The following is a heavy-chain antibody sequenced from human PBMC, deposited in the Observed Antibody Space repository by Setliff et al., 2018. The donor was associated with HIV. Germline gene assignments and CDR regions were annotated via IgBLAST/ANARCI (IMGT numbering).Heavy chain of an antibody. V-gene: IGHV3-11*05. CDR1: GFTFADYT. CDR2: ISSSGGYT. Sequence: PGGSLRLSCTASGFTFADYTMSWIRQAPGKGLEWVSYISSSGGYTMYAESVQGRFTISRDNAINSLYLQMNSLRAEDTAVYYCVRDGGGSYQKYFQHWGQGTLVTVSS. D-gene: IGHD1-26*01. CDR3: VRDGGGSYQKYFQH. J-gene: IGHJ1*01.